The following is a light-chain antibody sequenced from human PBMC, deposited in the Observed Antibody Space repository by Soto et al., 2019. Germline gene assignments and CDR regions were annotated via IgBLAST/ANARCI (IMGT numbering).Light chain of an antibody. V-gene: IGLV2-8*01. J-gene: IGLJ3*02. Sequence: QSALTQPPSASGSPGQSVTISCTGTSSDVGGYNYVSWYRQYPGRAPKLMIYEVTKRPSGVPDRFSGSKSGNTASLTVSGLQAEDEADYYCSSYAASNNFYFVFGGGTKVTVL. CDR2: EVT. CDR1: SSDVGGYNY. CDR3: SSYAASNNFYFV.